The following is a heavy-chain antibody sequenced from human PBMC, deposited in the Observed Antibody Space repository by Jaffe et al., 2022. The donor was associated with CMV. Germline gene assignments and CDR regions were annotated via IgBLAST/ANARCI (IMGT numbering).Heavy chain of an antibody. V-gene: IGHV3-64D*06. CDR2: ISSDGSST. CDR3: VKDRREGEHHLKYYFDY. D-gene: IGHD3-16*01. J-gene: IGHJ4*02. CDR1: GFTFSSFA. Sequence: EVQLVESGGGLVQPGGSLRLSCSASGFTFSSFAMHWVRQAPGKGLQYVSAISSDGSSTYYADSVEGRFTISRDNSKNTLFLQMSSLRAEDTAVYYCVKDRREGEHHLKYYFDYWGQGTLVTVSS.